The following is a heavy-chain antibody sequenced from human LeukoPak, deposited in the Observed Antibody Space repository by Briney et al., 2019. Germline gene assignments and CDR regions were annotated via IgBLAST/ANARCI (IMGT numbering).Heavy chain of an antibody. D-gene: IGHD3-22*01. V-gene: IGHV3-15*07. J-gene: IGHJ6*02. CDR1: GFTFSNAW. CDR2: IKIKTDGGTT. CDR3: TTSYYYDSSGYLYYYYYGMDD. Sequence: GGSLRLSCAASGFTFSNAWMNWVRQAPGKGLEWVGRIKIKTDGGTTDYAAPVIGRFTISRDDSKNTLYLQMNSLKTEDTAVYYCTTSYYYDSSGYLYYYYYGMDDWGQGTTVTVSS.